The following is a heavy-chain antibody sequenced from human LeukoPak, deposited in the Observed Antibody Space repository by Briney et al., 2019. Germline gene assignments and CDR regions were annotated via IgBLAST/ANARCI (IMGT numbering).Heavy chain of an antibody. D-gene: IGHD3-3*01. J-gene: IGHJ5*02. CDR2: TYTSGST. V-gene: IGHV4-4*07. Sequence: PSETLSLTCTVSGGSISSYYWSWIRQPAGKGLEWLGRTYTSGSTNYNPSLKGRVTISVDTSKNQFSLKLSSVTAADTAVYYCAREGAYYLWRPFDPWGQGTLVTVSS. CDR1: GGSISSYY. CDR3: AREGAYYLWRPFDP.